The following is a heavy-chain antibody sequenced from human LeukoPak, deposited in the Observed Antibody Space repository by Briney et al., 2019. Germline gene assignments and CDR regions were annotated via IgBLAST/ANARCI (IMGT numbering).Heavy chain of an antibody. Sequence: GGSLRLSCAASGFTFSRYWMTWVRPAPRKGLEWVANIKEEGSEKYYVDSVMGQVTISRDNAKNSLYLQMNSLRVEDTALYYCARYYYDDSGFSVDAFDIWGQGTMATVSS. CDR1: GFTFSRYW. D-gene: IGHD3-22*01. J-gene: IGHJ3*02. CDR2: IKEEGSEK. V-gene: IGHV3-7*02. CDR3: ARYYYDDSGFSVDAFDI.